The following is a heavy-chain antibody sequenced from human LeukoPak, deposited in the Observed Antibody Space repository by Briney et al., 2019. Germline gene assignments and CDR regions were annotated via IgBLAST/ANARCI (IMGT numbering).Heavy chain of an antibody. J-gene: IGHJ4*02. V-gene: IGHV1-2*06. CDR3: ARGGVEYSSSSVLY. Sequence: ASVKVSCKASGYTFTGYYMHWVRQAPGQGLEWMGRINPNSGGTNYAQKFQGRVTMTRDTSISTAYMELSRLRSEDTAVYYCARGGVEYSSSSVLYWGQGTLVTVSS. CDR2: INPNSGGT. D-gene: IGHD6-6*01. CDR1: GYTFTGYY.